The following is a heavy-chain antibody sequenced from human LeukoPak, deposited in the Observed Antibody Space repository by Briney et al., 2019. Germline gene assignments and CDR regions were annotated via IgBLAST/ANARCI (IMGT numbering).Heavy chain of an antibody. CDR1: GYTFTNHY. Sequence: GASVKVSCKTSGYTFTNHYTHWVRQAPGQGLEWMGVISPSGDLTNNAQNFQGRLIVTRDTSTSTVYMELNSLTSQDTAVYYCAMEMAKTSFFDYWGQGTLVTVSS. CDR2: ISPSGDLT. D-gene: IGHD5-24*01. J-gene: IGHJ4*02. V-gene: IGHV1-46*01. CDR3: AMEMAKTSFFDY.